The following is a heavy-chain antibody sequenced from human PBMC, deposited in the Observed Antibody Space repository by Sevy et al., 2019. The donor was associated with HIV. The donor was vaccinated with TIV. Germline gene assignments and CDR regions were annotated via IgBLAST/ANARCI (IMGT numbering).Heavy chain of an antibody. Sequence: GGSLRLFCAASGFIFGSYAMNWVRQAPGKGLEWVAVISYDGSHKYYADSVKGRFTISRDSSKNTLYLQMHSLRTDDTAVYYCARDPGSSWSSFDYWGQGTLVTVSS. D-gene: IGHD6-13*01. CDR1: GFIFGSYA. CDR3: ARDPGSSWSSFDY. CDR2: ISYDGSHK. J-gene: IGHJ4*02. V-gene: IGHV3-30-3*01.